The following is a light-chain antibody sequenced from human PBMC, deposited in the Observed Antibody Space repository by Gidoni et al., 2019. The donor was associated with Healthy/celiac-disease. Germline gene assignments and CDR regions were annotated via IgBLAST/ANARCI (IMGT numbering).Light chain of an antibody. CDR3: AAWDDSLSGWV. J-gene: IGLJ3*02. Sequence: GQRVTISCSGSSSNIGSNYVYWYQQLPGTAPKLLIYRNNQRPSGVPDRFSGSKSGTSASLAISGLRSEDEADYYCAAWDDSLSGWVFGGGTKLTVL. V-gene: IGLV1-47*01. CDR1: SSNIGSNY. CDR2: RNN.